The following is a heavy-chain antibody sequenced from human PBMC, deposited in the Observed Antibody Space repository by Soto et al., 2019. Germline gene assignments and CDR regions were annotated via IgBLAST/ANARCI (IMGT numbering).Heavy chain of an antibody. CDR3: ATHLKTTLTVHWYFDL. J-gene: IGHJ2*01. D-gene: IGHD4-17*01. CDR2: INHSGRT. Sequence: QVHLQQWGACLLKPSETLSLTCAVYGGSFSGYYWSWLRQPPGKGMEWIGEINHSGRTNFNPSLKSRVTISVDTSKNQFSLKLSAVTAADTAVYCCATHLKTTLTVHWYFDLWGRGTLVTVSS. V-gene: IGHV4-34*01. CDR1: GGSFSGYY.